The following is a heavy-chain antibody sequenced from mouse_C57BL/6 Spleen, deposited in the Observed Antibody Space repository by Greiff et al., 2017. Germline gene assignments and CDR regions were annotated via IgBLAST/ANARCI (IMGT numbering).Heavy chain of an antibody. CDR3: ARGHYGSSYYFDY. CDR1: GYTFTSYW. Sequence: QVQLKQPGAELVMPGASVKLSCKASGYTFTSYWMHWVKQRPGQGLEWIGEIDPSDSYTNYNQKFKGKSTLTVDKSSSTAYMQLSSLTSEDSAVYYCARGHYGSSYYFDYWGQGTTLTVSS. D-gene: IGHD1-1*01. J-gene: IGHJ2*01. CDR2: IDPSDSYT. V-gene: IGHV1-69*01.